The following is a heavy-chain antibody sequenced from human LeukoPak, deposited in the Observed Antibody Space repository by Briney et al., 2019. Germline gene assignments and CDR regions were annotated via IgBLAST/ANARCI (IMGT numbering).Heavy chain of an antibody. Sequence: GGSLRLSCAASGFTFSSYSINWVRQAPGKGLEWVSSISSSSSYIYYADSVKGRFTISRDNAKNSLYLQMNSLRAEDTAVYYCARDQAVAENWFDPWGQGTLVTVSS. CDR1: GFTFSSYS. V-gene: IGHV3-21*01. J-gene: IGHJ5*02. CDR2: ISSSSSYI. CDR3: ARDQAVAENWFDP. D-gene: IGHD6-19*01.